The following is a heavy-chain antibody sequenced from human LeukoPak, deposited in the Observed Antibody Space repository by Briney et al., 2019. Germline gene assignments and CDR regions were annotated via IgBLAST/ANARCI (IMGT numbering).Heavy chain of an antibody. CDR3: AKEDPVTTGLDY. Sequence: GGSLRLSCAASGFTFSSYAMHWVRQAPGKGLEWVAVISYDGSNKYYADSVKGRFTISRDNSKNTLYLQMNSLRAEDTAVYYCAKEDPVTTGLDYWGQGTLVTVSS. V-gene: IGHV3-30-3*01. CDR2: ISYDGSNK. D-gene: IGHD4-17*01. J-gene: IGHJ4*02. CDR1: GFTFSSYA.